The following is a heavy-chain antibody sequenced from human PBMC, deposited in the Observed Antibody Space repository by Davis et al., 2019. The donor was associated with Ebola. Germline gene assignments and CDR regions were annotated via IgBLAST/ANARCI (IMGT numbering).Heavy chain of an antibody. Sequence: SVKFSCKASGYPFTNYAITWVRQAPGQGLEWMGWFNPHNGNTNYAQNVQGRVTMTTNTSASTAYLEVGSLRSDDTAVYYCARAQFPTTSDHWGQGTLVTVSS. CDR3: ARAQFPTTSDH. J-gene: IGHJ4*02. CDR2: FNPHNGNT. V-gene: IGHV1-18*04. D-gene: IGHD1-1*01. CDR1: GYPFTNYA.